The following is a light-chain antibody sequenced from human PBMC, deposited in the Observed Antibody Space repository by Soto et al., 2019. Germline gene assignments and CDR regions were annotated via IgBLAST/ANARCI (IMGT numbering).Light chain of an antibody. V-gene: IGLV1-40*01. CDR1: SSNIGAPYD. CDR2: GNS. CDR3: QSYDSSLSGWV. J-gene: IGLJ3*02. Sequence: QSVLPQPPSVSGAPGQRVTISCTGDSSNIGAPYDVHWYQQLPGAVPKLLISGNSNRPSGVPDRFSGSKSGPSASLAITGRQAEDEADYYCQSYDSSLSGWVFGGGTKLTVL.